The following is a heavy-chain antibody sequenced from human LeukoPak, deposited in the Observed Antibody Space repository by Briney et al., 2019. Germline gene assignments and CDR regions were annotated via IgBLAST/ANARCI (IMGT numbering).Heavy chain of an antibody. J-gene: IGHJ4*02. Sequence: SVKVSCKASGGTFSSYAISWVRQAPGQGLEWMGGIIPILGTANYAQKFQGRVTITADKSTSTAYMELSSLRSEDTAVYYCAGPFDSGYDSSFDYWGQGTLVTVSS. CDR1: GGTFSSYA. V-gene: IGHV1-69*06. CDR3: AGPFDSGYDSSFDY. D-gene: IGHD5-12*01. CDR2: IIPILGTA.